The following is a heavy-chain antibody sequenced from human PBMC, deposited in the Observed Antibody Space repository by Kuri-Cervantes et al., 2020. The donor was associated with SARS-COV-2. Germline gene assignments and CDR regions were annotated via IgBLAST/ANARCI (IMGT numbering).Heavy chain of an antibody. J-gene: IGHJ6*02. CDR2: IGTAGDT. CDR1: GFTFSSYD. Sequence: GGFLRLSCAASGFTFSSYDMHWVRQATGKGLEWVSAIGTAGDTYYSGSVKGRFTISRENAKNSLYLQMNSLRAGDTAVYYCARDLGGPRFGGMDVWGQGTTVTVSS. D-gene: IGHD3-16*01. V-gene: IGHV3-13*01. CDR3: ARDLGGPRFGGMDV.